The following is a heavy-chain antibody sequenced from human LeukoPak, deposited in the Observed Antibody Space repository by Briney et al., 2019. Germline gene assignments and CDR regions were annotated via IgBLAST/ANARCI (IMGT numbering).Heavy chain of an antibody. CDR2: IYYSGST. V-gene: IGHV4-39*07. J-gene: IGHJ6*02. D-gene: IGHD5-18*01. Sequence: PSETLSLTCTVSGGSISSSSYYWGWIRQPPGKGLEWIGSIYYSGSTYYNPSLKSRVTISVDTSKNQFSLKLSSVTAADTAMYYCARSVDTAPRYYYGMDVWGQGTTVTVSS. CDR3: ARSVDTAPRYYYGMDV. CDR1: GGSISSSSYY.